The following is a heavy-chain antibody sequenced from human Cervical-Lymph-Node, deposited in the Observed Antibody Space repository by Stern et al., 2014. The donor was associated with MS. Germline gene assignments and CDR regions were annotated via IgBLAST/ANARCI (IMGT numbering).Heavy chain of an antibody. V-gene: IGHV4-39*01. J-gene: IGHJ4*02. CDR3: ARLGRRWLQFDY. Sequence: QLQLQESGPGLVKPSETLSLTCTVSGGSISSSSYYWGWIRQPPGKGLEWIGSIYYSGSTYYNPSLKSRVTISVDTSQNQFSLKRGSGTAADTAVYYCARLGRRWLQFDYWGQGTLVTVSS. D-gene: IGHD5-24*01. CDR1: GGSISSSSYY. CDR2: IYYSGST.